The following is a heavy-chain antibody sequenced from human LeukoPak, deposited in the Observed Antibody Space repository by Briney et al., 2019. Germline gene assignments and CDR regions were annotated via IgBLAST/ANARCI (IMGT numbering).Heavy chain of an antibody. Sequence: GGSLRLSCAASGFTFSSFALSWVRQAPGKGLEWVSALSGSGGITYYADSVKGRFTISRDNSKNTLYLQMNSLRVEDTAVYYCAKDMQTWPRFPDYWGQGTLVTVSS. J-gene: IGHJ4*02. D-gene: IGHD5-12*01. CDR3: AKDMQTWPRFPDY. V-gene: IGHV3-23*01. CDR2: LSGSGGIT. CDR1: GFTFSSFA.